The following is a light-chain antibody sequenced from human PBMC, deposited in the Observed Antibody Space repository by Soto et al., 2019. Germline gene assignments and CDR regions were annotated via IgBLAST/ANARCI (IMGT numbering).Light chain of an antibody. CDR1: NIGSKS. V-gene: IGLV3-21*02. J-gene: IGLJ2*01. CDR3: QVWKSSSEVV. Sequence: SYELTQPPSVSVAPGQTARIICGGNNIGSKSAHWYQQKPGQAPVLVVYDDSDRPAGIPERVSGSNSGNTATLTISRVEAGDEADYYCQVWKSSSEVVFGGGTQLTVL. CDR2: DDS.